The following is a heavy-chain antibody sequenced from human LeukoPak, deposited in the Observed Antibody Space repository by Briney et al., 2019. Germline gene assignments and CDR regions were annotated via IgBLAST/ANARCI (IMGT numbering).Heavy chain of an antibody. V-gene: IGHV4-61*09. J-gene: IGHJ4*02. Sequence: PSQTLSLTCTVSGGSISSGRYCWSWIRQPSGKGLEWIGHIHSSGNTNYNPSLKSRLTISVDTSKNQFSLKLSSVTAADTAVYYCARLQLRHCSRTGCANEFDYWGQGTLVTVSS. CDR3: ARLQLRHCSRTGCANEFDY. D-gene: IGHD2-2*01. CDR2: IHSSGNT. CDR1: GGSISSGRYC.